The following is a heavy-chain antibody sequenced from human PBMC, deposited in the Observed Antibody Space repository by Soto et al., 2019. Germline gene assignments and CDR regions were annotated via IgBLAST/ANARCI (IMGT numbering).Heavy chain of an antibody. V-gene: IGHV3-33*01. D-gene: IGHD5-12*01. CDR1: GFTFSSYG. J-gene: IGHJ6*02. CDR2: IWYDGSNK. CDR3: ARELTHSGYGYDYYYGTDA. Sequence: GGSLRLSCAASGFTFSSYGMHWVRQAPGKGLEWVAVIWYDGSNKYYADSVKGRFTISRDNSKNTLYLQMNSLRAEDTAVYYCARELTHSGYGYDYYYGTDAWGQGNTVTVS.